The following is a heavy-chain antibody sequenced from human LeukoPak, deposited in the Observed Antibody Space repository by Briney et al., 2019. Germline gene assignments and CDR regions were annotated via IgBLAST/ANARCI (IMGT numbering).Heavy chain of an antibody. D-gene: IGHD2-15*01. Sequence: PGGSLRLSCAASGFTFSSYGMSWVRQAPGKGLEWVANIKQDGSEKYYVDSVKGRFTISRDSAKNSLYLQMNSLRAEDTAVYYCATQDLYYYYYMDVWGKGTTVTVSS. V-gene: IGHV3-7*01. CDR3: ATQDLYYYYYMDV. CDR1: GFTFSSYG. J-gene: IGHJ6*03. CDR2: IKQDGSEK.